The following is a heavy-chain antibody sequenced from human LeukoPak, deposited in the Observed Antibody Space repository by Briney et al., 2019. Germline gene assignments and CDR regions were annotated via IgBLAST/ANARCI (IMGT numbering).Heavy chain of an antibody. V-gene: IGHV4-39*01. CDR3: ARAPSYYDILTGYHRDAFDI. CDR2: IYYSGST. Sequence: SETLSLTCTVSGGSISSSTFYWVWIRQPPGKGLEWIGSIYYSGSTYYNPSLKSRVSISVDTSKNQFSLKLSSVTAADTAVYYCARAPSYYDILTGYHRDAFDIWGQGTMVTVSS. J-gene: IGHJ3*02. CDR1: GGSISSSTFY. D-gene: IGHD3-9*01.